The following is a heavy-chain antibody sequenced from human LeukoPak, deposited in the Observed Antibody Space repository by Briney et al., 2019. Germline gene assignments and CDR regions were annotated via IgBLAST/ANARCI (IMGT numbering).Heavy chain of an antibody. D-gene: IGHD6-6*01. V-gene: IGHV1-18*01. CDR2: ISAYNGNT. Sequence: ASVKVSCKASGYTFTSYGISWVRQAPGQGLEWMGWISAYNGNTNYAQKLQGRVTMTTDTSTSTAYMELRSLRSDDTAVYYCARAQGYSSSSVHYYYMDVWGKGTTVTVSS. J-gene: IGHJ6*03. CDR3: ARAQGYSSSSVHYYYMDV. CDR1: GYTFTSYG.